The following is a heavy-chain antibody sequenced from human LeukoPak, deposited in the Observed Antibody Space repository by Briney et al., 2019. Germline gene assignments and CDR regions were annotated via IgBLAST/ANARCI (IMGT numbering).Heavy chain of an antibody. CDR2: IYHSGST. J-gene: IGHJ6*02. Sequence: SETLSLTCTVSGGSISSGDYYWSWIRQPPGKGLEWIGYIYHSGSTYYNPSLKSRVTISVDTSKNQFSLKLSSVTAADTAVYYCARDPGDYYYYGMDVWGQGTTVTVSS. CDR3: ARDPGDYYYYGMDV. V-gene: IGHV4-30-4*01. CDR1: GGSISSGDYY.